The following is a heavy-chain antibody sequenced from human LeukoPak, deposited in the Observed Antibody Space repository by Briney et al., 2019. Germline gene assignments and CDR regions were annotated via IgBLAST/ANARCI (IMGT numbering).Heavy chain of an antibody. CDR1: GFSVSSNY. CDR2: IYSGGST. V-gene: IGHV3-53*01. J-gene: IGHJ4*02. Sequence: GGSLRLSCEASGFSVSSNYMSWVRQAPGKGLEWVSVIYSGGSTYYADSVKGRFTISRDNSKNTLYLQMNSLRAEDTAVYYCARDWAYGSGSYRGYWGQGTPVTVSS. D-gene: IGHD3-10*01. CDR3: ARDWAYGSGSYRGY.